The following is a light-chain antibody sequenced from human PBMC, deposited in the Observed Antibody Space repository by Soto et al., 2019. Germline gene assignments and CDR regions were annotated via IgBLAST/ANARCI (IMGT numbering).Light chain of an antibody. V-gene: IGLV2-8*01. Sequence: QSVLTQPPSASGSPGQSVTISCTGTSSDVGGYNYVSWYQQHPGKAPKLMIYEVSERPSGVPDRFSGSKSGNTAPLTVSGLQAEDEADYYCSSYGGSNNLVFGGGTKLTVL. J-gene: IGLJ2*01. CDR3: SSYGGSNNLV. CDR1: SSDVGGYNY. CDR2: EVS.